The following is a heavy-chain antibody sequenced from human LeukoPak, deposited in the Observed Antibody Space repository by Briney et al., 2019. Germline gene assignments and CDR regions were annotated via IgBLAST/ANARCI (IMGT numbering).Heavy chain of an antibody. CDR1: GFTFSSYA. Sequence: GGSLRLSCAASGFTFSSYAMSWVRQAPGKGLEWVSAISGSGGSTYYADSVKGRFTISRHNSENTLYLQMNSLRVEDTAVYYCASRLLGYYYGMDVWGQGTTVTVSS. J-gene: IGHJ6*02. CDR3: ASRLLGYYYGMDV. D-gene: IGHD3-16*01. CDR2: ISGSGGST. V-gene: IGHV3-23*01.